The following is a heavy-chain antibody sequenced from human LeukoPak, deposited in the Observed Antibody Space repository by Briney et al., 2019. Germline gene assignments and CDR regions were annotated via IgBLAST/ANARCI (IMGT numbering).Heavy chain of an antibody. D-gene: IGHD6-13*01. J-gene: IGHJ4*02. Sequence: SETLSLTCIVSGFSITTGYYWAWIRQPPGKGLEWIGTIFRIGSTYYNPSLKSRVTKSVDTSKNQFSLKLSSVTAADTALYYCARVIDVAAAGYFDSWGQGTQVTVSS. CDR3: ARVIDVAAAGYFDS. CDR2: IFRIGST. V-gene: IGHV4-38-2*02. CDR1: GFSITTGYY.